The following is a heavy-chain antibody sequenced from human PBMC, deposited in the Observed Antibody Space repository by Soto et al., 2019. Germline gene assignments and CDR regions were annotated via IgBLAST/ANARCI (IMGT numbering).Heavy chain of an antibody. Sequence: QVQLVQSGAEVKKPGSSVRVSCKASGGTFSSYAISWVRQAPGQGLEWMGGIIPIFDTADYAQKFQGRVTSTADESTSAAYMELSSLRSEDTAVYYCASHPMATSTFYSGMDVWGQGTTVTVS. CDR1: GGTFSSYA. J-gene: IGHJ6*02. D-gene: IGHD5-12*01. V-gene: IGHV1-69*12. CDR3: ASHPMATSTFYSGMDV. CDR2: IIPIFDTA.